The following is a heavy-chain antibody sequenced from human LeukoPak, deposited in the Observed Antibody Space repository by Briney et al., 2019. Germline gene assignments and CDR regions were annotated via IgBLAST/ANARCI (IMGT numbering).Heavy chain of an antibody. CDR3: AREGYYFDY. CDR1: GGSISSYY. J-gene: IGHJ4*02. D-gene: IGHD3-22*01. V-gene: IGHV4-59*01. Sequence: SETLSLTCTVSGGSISSYYWSWIRQPPGKGLEWIGYISYSGSTKYNPSLKSRVTISVDMSKNQFSLKLNSVPAADTAVYYCAREGYYFDYWGQGSLVTVSS. CDR2: ISYSGST.